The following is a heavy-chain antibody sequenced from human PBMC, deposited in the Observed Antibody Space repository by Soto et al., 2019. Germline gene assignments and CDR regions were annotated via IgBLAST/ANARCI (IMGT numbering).Heavy chain of an antibody. Sequence: QVTVKESGPVLVKPTETLTLTCTVSGFSLSNAGLGVSWIRQPPAKALEWLAHIFSNDEKSYRTSLNSRLTISKDTSKSQVVLTMTNMDPVDTGTYYCASTYSTSWYWFDPWGQGTLVTVSS. CDR3: ASTYSTSWYWFDP. D-gene: IGHD6-13*01. CDR2: IFSNDEK. V-gene: IGHV2-26*04. J-gene: IGHJ5*02. CDR1: GFSLSNAGLG.